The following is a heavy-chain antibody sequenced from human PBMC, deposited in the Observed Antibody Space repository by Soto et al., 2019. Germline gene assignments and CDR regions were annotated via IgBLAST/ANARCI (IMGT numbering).Heavy chain of an antibody. D-gene: IGHD1-1*01. J-gene: IGHJ4*02. V-gene: IGHV3-23*01. CDR2: FSGGGGGT. Sequence: EVQLLDSGGGLVQPGGSLRLSCAVSGFILSDYGVTWVRQAPGKGLEWVSVFSGGGGGTFYADSVKGRFTISRDDSKNTAYLQMNSLGVEDTAVYYCVRWNGFGDHWGQGTLVTVSS. CDR1: GFILSDYG. CDR3: VRWNGFGDH.